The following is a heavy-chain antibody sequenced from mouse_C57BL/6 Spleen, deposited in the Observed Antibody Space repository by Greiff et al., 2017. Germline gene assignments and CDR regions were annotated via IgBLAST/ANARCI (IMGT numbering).Heavy chain of an antibody. J-gene: IGHJ4*01. CDR1: GFSLSTSGMG. CDR2: NYCDDDT. CDR3: ALSYYYGSSYYAMDY. V-gene: IGHV8-12*01. Sequence: QVQLKESGPGILQSSQTLSLTCSFSGFSLSTSGMGVSWIRQPSGKGLESLARNYCDDDTRYNPSRKSRFTVSKDTSRNQVFLKITRVDTADTATYYCALSYYYGSSYYAMDYWGQGTSVTVSS. D-gene: IGHD1-1*01.